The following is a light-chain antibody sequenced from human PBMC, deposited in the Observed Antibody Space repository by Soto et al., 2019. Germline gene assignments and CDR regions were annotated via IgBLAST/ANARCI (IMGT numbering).Light chain of an antibody. CDR3: SSYTSSSTPYV. Sequence: QSVLTQPASVSGSPGQSITISCTGNSSDFGGYNYVSWYQQHPVKAPKLMIYDVTNRPSGVSDRFSGSKSGNTASLTISGLQAEDEADYYCSSYTSSSTPYVFGTGTKVTVL. CDR1: SSDFGGYNY. V-gene: IGLV2-14*01. J-gene: IGLJ1*01. CDR2: DVT.